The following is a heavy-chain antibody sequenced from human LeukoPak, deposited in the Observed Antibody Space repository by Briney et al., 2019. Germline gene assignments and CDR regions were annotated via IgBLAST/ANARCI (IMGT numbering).Heavy chain of an antibody. V-gene: IGHV4-34*01. CDR1: GGSISSYY. CDR2: INHSGST. J-gene: IGHJ5*02. CDR3: ARGSSSRWFDP. Sequence: SETLSLTCTVSGGSISSYYWSWIRQPPGKGLEWIGEINHSGSTNYNPSLKSRVTISVDTSKNQFSLKLSSVTAADTAVYYCARGSSSRWFDPWGQGTLVTVSS. D-gene: IGHD6-6*01.